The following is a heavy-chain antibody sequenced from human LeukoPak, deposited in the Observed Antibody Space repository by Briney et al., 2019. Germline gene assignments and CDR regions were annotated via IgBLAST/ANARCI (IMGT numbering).Heavy chain of an antibody. Sequence: PGGSLRLSCAASGFTFSSYWMSWVRQAPGKGLEWVANIKQDGSEKYYVDSVKGRFTISRDNAKSSLYLQMNSLRAEDTAVYYCARDSHYYDSSGSVYWGQGTLVTISS. J-gene: IGHJ4*02. D-gene: IGHD3-22*01. V-gene: IGHV3-7*01. CDR3: ARDSHYYDSSGSVY. CDR1: GFTFSSYW. CDR2: IKQDGSEK.